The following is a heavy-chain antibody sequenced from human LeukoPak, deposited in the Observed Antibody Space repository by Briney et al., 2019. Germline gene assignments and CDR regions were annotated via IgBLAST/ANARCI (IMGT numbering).Heavy chain of an antibody. V-gene: IGHV4-39*07. J-gene: IGHJ6*03. D-gene: IGHD3-3*02. Sequence: SETLSLTCTVSGGSISSSSYYWGWIRQPPGKGLEWIGSIYYSGSTYYNPSLKSRVTISVDTSKNQFSLKLSSVTAADTAVYYCARGINYYYYMDVWGKGTTVTVSS. CDR2: IYYSGST. CDR3: ARGINYYYYMDV. CDR1: GGSISSSSYY.